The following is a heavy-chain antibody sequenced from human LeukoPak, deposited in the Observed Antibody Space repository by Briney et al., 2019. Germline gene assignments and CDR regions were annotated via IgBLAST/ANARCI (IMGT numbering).Heavy chain of an antibody. J-gene: IGHJ4*02. Sequence: SETLSLTCSVSGGSVSSSTYDWGWIRQPHGKGLEWIGNIYYSGTTYYNPSLKSRVTISIDTSKKQFSPKLTSVTAADTAVYYCVRRVLSFSRPSNFDYWGQGILVTLSS. CDR2: IYYSGTT. D-gene: IGHD2-2*01. V-gene: IGHV4-39*01. CDR3: VRRVLSFSRPSNFDY. CDR1: GGSVSSSTYD.